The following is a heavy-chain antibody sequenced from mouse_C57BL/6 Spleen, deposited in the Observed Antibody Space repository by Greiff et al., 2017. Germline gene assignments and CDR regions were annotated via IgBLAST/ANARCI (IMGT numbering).Heavy chain of an antibody. CDR1: GFTFSSYA. D-gene: IGHD1-1*01. CDR2: ISSGGDYI. V-gene: IGHV5-9-1*02. J-gene: IGHJ2*01. CDR3: TRCSTYYFDY. Sequence: EVKVVESGEGLVKPGGSLKLSCAASGFTFSSYAMSWVRQTPEKRLEWVAYISSGGDYIYYADTVKGRFTISRDNARNTLYLQMSSLKSEDTAMYYCTRCSTYYFDYWGQGTTLTVSS.